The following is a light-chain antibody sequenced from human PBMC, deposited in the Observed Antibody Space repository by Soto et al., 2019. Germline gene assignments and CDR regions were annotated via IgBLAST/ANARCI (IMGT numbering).Light chain of an antibody. CDR3: AAWDDSLNGYV. CDR2: SNN. V-gene: IGLV1-44*01. Sequence: QSVLTQPPSASGTPGQRVTISCSGSSPNIGSNSVNWYQQLPGTAPKLLIYSNNQRPSGVPDRFSRSKSGTSASLAISGLQSEDEADYFCAAWDDSLNGYVFGTGTKVTVL. CDR1: SPNIGSNS. J-gene: IGLJ1*01.